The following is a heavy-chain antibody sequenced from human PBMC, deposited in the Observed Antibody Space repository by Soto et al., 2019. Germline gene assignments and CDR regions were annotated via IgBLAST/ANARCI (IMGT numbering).Heavy chain of an antibody. Sequence: PSETLSLTCTISGGSIRVYYWSWIRQSPRQGLEWIGYVYDNGRPYYSPSPKSRVTISADTSKNQISLKLTSATAADTAVYYCARGVGSSPPRYWGRGTLVTVSS. CDR2: VYDNGRP. CDR3: ARGVGSSPPRY. D-gene: IGHD3-9*01. CDR1: GGSIRVYY. V-gene: IGHV4-59*01. J-gene: IGHJ4*02.